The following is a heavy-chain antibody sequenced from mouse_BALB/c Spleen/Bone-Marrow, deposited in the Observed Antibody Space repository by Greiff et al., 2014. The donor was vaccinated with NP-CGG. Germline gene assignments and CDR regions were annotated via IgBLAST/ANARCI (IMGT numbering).Heavy chain of an antibody. V-gene: IGHV1S81*02. CDR1: GYTFTFYW. J-gene: IGHJ3*01. D-gene: IGHD2-3*01. CDR2: INPSNGRT. CDR3: ARYDGPAWFAY. Sequence: QVQLQQPGAELVKPGASVKLSCKASGYTFTFYWIHWVKQRPGQGLEWIGEINPSNGRTNYNEKFKNKATLTVDKSSSTAYMQLSSLTSEDSAFYFCARYDGPAWFAYWGQGTLVTVSA.